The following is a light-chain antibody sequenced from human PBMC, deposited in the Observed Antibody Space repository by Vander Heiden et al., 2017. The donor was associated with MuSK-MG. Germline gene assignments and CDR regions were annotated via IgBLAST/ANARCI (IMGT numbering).Light chain of an antibody. Sequence: EIVMTQSPATLSVSPGERATLSCRASQSVSSNLAWYQQKPGRAPRLLIYAASTRATGIPARFSGSGYGTEFTLSISSRQSEDVAVYYCQQHNNWPPWTFGQGTKVEIK. CDR1: QSVSSN. CDR2: AAS. V-gene: IGKV3-15*01. J-gene: IGKJ1*01. CDR3: QQHNNWPPWT.